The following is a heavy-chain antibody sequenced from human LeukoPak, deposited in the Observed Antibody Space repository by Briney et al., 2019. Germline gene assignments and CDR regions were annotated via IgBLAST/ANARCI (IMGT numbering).Heavy chain of an antibody. CDR1: GFTFSVFG. D-gene: IGHD2/OR15-2a*01. CDR3: ARDVFRTNTDSMAIEGFDY. CDR2: ISSDGSNQ. J-gene: IGHJ4*02. Sequence: GRSLKLSCAASGFTFSVFGMHWVRQAPGQGLEWVALISSDGSNQYYRDSVKGRFTISRDSSENALFLQMNSLRAEDTAMYYCARDVFRTNTDSMAIEGFDYWGQGTLVTVSS. V-gene: IGHV3-33*01.